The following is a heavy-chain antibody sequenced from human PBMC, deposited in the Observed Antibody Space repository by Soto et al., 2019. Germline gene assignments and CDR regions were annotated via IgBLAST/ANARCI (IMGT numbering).Heavy chain of an antibody. D-gene: IGHD2-2*01. J-gene: IGHJ3*02. V-gene: IGHV3-15*01. CDR3: AADRYCSSNTCPGAFDI. CDR1: GFAFTHVW. Sequence: EVQLLESGGDLAEPGGSLRLSCAASGFAFTHVWMTWVRQAPGRGLEWVGRIKRKIEGETTNYAAPVKGRFTISRDDSKNTLYLQMNSLKTDGSAVYYCAADRYCSSNTCPGAFDIWGQGTTV. CDR2: IKRKIEGETT.